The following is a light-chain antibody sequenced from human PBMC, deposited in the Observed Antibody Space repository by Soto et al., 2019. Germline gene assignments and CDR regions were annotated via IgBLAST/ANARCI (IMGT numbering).Light chain of an antibody. Sequence: EIVMTQSPATLSVSPGEGATLYCRASQGIGTTLAWYQQKPGQTPRLLIYNAYIRATGVPDRFSGSASGTEFTLTISSLESEDFAVYYCQHYSAWPLTFGGGTKVENK. CDR3: QHYSAWPLT. V-gene: IGKV3-15*01. J-gene: IGKJ4*01. CDR2: NAY. CDR1: QGIGTT.